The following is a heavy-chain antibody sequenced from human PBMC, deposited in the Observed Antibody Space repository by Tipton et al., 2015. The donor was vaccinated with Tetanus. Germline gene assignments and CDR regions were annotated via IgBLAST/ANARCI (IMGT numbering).Heavy chain of an antibody. J-gene: IGHJ2*01. CDR3: ARDIAIVRARDWYFDV. Sequence: RSLRLSCAASGFTFRSYGMHWVRQAPGKGLEWAALIWYDGSNKNYADSVKGRFTISRDNSKNTLYLQMNSLSAEDTAVYYCARDIAIVRARDWYFDVWGRGTLVTVSS. V-gene: IGHV3-33*01. CDR1: GFTFRSYG. D-gene: IGHD2/OR15-2a*01. CDR2: IWYDGSNK.